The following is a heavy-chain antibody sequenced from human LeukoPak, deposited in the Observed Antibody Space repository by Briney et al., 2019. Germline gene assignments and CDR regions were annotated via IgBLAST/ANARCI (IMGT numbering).Heavy chain of an antibody. V-gene: IGHV3-23*01. J-gene: IGHJ4*02. Sequence: GGSLRLSCAASGFTFSSYAMSWVRQAPGKGLEWVSAISGSGGSTYYADSVKGRFTISGDNSKNTLYLQMNSLRAEDTAVYYCAKGRVAARSVYYFDYWGQGTLVTVSS. CDR1: GFTFSSYA. CDR3: AKGRVAARSVYYFDY. CDR2: ISGSGGST. D-gene: IGHD6-6*01.